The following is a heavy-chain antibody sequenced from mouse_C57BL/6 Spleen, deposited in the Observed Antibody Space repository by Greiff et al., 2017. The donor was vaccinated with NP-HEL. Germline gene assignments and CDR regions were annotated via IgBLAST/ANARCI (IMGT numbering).Heavy chain of an antibody. Sequence: QVQLQQPGAELVMPGASVKLSCKASGYTFTSYWMHWVKQRPGQGLEWIGEIDPSDSYTNYNQKFKGKSTLTVDKSSSTAYMQLSLLTSEDSAVYYCAFVYYYGSSPYYYAMDYWGQGTSVTVSS. CDR1: GYTFTSYW. D-gene: IGHD1-1*01. V-gene: IGHV1-69*01. CDR2: IDPSDSYT. CDR3: AFVYYYGSSPYYYAMDY. J-gene: IGHJ4*01.